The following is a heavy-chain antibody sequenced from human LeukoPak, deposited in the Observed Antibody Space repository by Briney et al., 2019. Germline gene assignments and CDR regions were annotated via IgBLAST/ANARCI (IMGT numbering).Heavy chain of an antibody. Sequence: PGGSLRLSCAASGFTFSSYAMSWVRQAPGKGLEWVSAISGSGGSTYYADSVKGRFTISRDNSKNTLYLQMNSLRAEDTAVYYCAKKVLDRSSSFVLFDYWGQGTLVTVSS. CDR2: ISGSGGST. J-gene: IGHJ4*02. D-gene: IGHD6-13*01. V-gene: IGHV3-23*01. CDR3: AKKVLDRSSSFVLFDY. CDR1: GFTFSSYA.